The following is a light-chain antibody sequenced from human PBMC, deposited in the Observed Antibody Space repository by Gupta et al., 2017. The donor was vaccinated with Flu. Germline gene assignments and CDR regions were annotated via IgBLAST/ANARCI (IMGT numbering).Light chain of an antibody. CDR2: DVT. J-gene: IGLJ3*02. CDR1: SSDDSAYNY. Sequence: QSALTQPASVSGSPGQSVTISCTGTSSDDSAYNYVSWYQHHPGKAPKLMIYDVTNRPSGVSNRFSGSKSGNTASLTISGLQAEDEADYYCCSYTSSSTLWVFGGGTKLTVL. V-gene: IGLV2-14*01. CDR3: CSYTSSSTLWV.